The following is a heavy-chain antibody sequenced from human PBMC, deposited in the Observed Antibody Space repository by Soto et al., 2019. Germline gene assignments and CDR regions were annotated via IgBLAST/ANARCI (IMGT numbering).Heavy chain of an antibody. D-gene: IGHD6-6*01. CDR3: ARRGGSSSGYYYYAMDV. J-gene: IGHJ6*02. CDR2: IYSNGDT. Sequence: LSLTCSVSSDSMNSGGYYWSWIRQHPGKGLEWIGYIYSNGDTYYNPSLKSRVTISVDTSKNQFSLNLTSVTAADTAVYYCARRGGSSSGYYYYAMDVWGQGTMVTVSS. CDR1: SDSMNSGGYY. V-gene: IGHV4-31*03.